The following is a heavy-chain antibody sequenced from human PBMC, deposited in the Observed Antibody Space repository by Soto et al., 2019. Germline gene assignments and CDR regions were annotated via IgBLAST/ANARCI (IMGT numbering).Heavy chain of an antibody. CDR1: GGSISSGDYY. D-gene: IGHD3-10*01. CDR3: ARDRGKNGMDV. Sequence: PSETLSLTCTVSGGSISSGDYYWSWIRQPPGKGLEWIGYIYYSGSTYYNPSLKSRVTISVDTSKNQSSLKLSSVTAADTAVYYCARDRGKNGMDVWGQGTTVTVSS. V-gene: IGHV4-30-4*01. CDR2: IYYSGST. J-gene: IGHJ6*02.